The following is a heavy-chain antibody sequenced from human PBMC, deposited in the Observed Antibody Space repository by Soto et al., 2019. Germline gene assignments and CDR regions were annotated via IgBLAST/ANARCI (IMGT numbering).Heavy chain of an antibody. V-gene: IGHV1-18*01. CDR1: NYTFSSYG. CDR2: ISANNGNT. Sequence: GASVKVSCKASNYTFSSYGIGWVRQAPGQGLEWMGWISANNGNTKCAQKFQGRVTMTTDTSTSTAYMELRSLTSDDTAVYYCARPRSGPAEYYFDYWGQGTLVTVSS. D-gene: IGHD1-26*01. CDR3: ARPRSGPAEYYFDY. J-gene: IGHJ4*02.